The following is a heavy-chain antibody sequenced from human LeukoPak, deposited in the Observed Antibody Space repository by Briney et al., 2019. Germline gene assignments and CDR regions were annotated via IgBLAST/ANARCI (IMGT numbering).Heavy chain of an antibody. Sequence: GGSLRLSCAASGFTFSSYWMSWVRQAPGKGLEWVANIKQDGSEKYYVDSVKGRFTISRDNAKNSLYLQMNSLRAEDTAVYYCAKRGYCTNGVCSGRTAYYYYMDVWGKGTTVTVSS. CDR2: IKQDGSEK. CDR3: AKRGYCTNGVCSGRTAYYYYMDV. V-gene: IGHV3-7*03. J-gene: IGHJ6*03. CDR1: GFTFSSYW. D-gene: IGHD2-8*01.